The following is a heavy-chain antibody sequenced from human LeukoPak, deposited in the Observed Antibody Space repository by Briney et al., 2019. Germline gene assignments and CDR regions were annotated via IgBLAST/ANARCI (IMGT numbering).Heavy chain of an antibody. D-gene: IGHD3-16*01. CDR3: AIWAGGNAPVASFDY. CDR2: INLSTGDT. V-gene: IGHV1-2*02. J-gene: IGHJ4*02. Sequence: ASVKVSCKPSGYIFIGYYMHWMRQAPGQGLEWMGWINLSTGDTNYAQKFQGRVTMTRDTSVRTAYMEMSRLRYDDTALYYCAIWAGGNAPVASFDYWGQGTLVTVSS. CDR1: GYIFIGYY.